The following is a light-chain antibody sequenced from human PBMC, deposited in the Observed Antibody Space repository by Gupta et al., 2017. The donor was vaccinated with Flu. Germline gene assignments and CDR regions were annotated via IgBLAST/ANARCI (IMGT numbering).Light chain of an antibody. J-gene: IGKJ4*01. CDR2: DAS. CDR1: QGISNY. CDR3: QQYDNLPLT. Sequence: PSSLSASVGDRVTITCQASQGISNYLNWYQQKVGKAPKLLIYDASNLETGIPSRFRGSGSGSDFTLTISSLQPEDTARYYCQQYDNLPLTFGGGTNVEIK. V-gene: IGKV1-33*01.